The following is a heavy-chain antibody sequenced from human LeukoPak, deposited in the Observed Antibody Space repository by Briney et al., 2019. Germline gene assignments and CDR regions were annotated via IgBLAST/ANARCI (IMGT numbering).Heavy chain of an antibody. Sequence: PGGSLRLSCAASGFTFSSYAMSWVRQAPGKGLEWVSAISGSGGSTYYADSVKGRFTISRDNSKNTLYLQMNSPRAEDTAVYYCAKDRGYYGSIACFDYWGQGTLVTVSS. CDR1: GFTFSSYA. V-gene: IGHV3-23*01. CDR3: AKDRGYYGSIACFDY. CDR2: ISGSGGST. D-gene: IGHD3-10*01. J-gene: IGHJ4*02.